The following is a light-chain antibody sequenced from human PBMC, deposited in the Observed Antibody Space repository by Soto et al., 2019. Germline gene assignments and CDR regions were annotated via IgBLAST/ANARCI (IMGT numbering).Light chain of an antibody. J-gene: IGKJ1*01. Sequence: DIQMTQSPSSLSASIGDRVTISCRASQDISNDLAWYQQKPGKVPYLLIYAASTSHSGVPSRFRGSGSGTDFTLTISSLQPEDVATYYCQNYNSAPRTFGQGTKVDIK. CDR2: AAS. CDR1: QDISND. CDR3: QNYNSAPRT. V-gene: IGKV1-27*01.